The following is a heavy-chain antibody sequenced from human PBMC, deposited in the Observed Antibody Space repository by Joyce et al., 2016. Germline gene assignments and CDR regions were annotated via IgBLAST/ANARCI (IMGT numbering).Heavy chain of an antibody. D-gene: IGHD3-16*01. CDR3: ARERGGGMSAFDI. Sequence: EVQLVEAGGALVQPGGSLRLSCAASGFTFSAYEIHWVRKTTGKGLDWVSDIGTAGDRYYAGSVKGRFTISRENAKSSLFLQMNSLRAEDTAVYYCARERGGGMSAFDIWGQGTMVTVSS. V-gene: IGHV3-13*05. CDR1: GFTFSAYE. CDR2: IGTAGDR. J-gene: IGHJ3*02.